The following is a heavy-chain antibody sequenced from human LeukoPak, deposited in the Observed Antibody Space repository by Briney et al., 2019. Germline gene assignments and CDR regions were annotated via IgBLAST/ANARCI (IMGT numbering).Heavy chain of an antibody. CDR2: INTNTGNP. CDR3: ARGAAMIVVEGVDY. CDR1: GYTFTSYA. D-gene: IGHD3-22*01. J-gene: IGHJ4*02. V-gene: IGHV7-4-1*02. Sequence: ASVKVSCKASGYTFTSYAMNWVRQAPGQGLEWMGWINTNTGNPTYAQGFTGRFVFSLDTSVSTAYLQISSLKAEDTAVYYCARGAAMIVVEGVDYWGQGTLVTVSS.